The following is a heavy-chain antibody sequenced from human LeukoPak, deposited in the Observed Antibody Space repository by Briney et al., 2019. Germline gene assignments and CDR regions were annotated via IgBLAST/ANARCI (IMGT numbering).Heavy chain of an antibody. CDR1: GFTFSGSA. D-gene: IGHD6-13*01. J-gene: IGHJ5*02. CDR3: AGGVGAAGLGP. CDR2: IRSKANSYAT. V-gene: IGHV3-73*01. Sequence: PGGSLRLSCAASGFTFSGSAVHWVRQASGKGLEWVARIRSKANSYATAYAASVKGRFTISRDHSKKTAYLQMSSLKTEDTAVYYCAGGVGAAGLGPWGQGTLVTVSS.